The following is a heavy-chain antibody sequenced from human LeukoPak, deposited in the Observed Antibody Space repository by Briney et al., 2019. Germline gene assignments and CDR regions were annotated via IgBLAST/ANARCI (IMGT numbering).Heavy chain of an antibody. CDR1: GFTFSSAW. V-gene: IGHV3-15*01. Sequence: PGGSLRLSCAASGFTFSSAWMSWVRQAPGKGLEWVGRIKSKTNGETVDYGAPVKGRFNISRDDSKNTVFLQMNSLKTEDTAVYYCSTAYGGSGSDWGQGTLVTVSS. J-gene: IGHJ4*02. CDR3: STAYGGSGSD. CDR2: IKSKTNGETV. D-gene: IGHD3-10*01.